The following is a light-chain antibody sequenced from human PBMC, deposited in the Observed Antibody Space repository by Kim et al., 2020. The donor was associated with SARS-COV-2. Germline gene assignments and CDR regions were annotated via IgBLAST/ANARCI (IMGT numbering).Light chain of an antibody. CDR1: SSDVGAYYT. V-gene: IGLV2-14*04. J-gene: IGLJ1*01. CDR2: AVS. CDR3: ISYTTTPL. Sequence: PGQTVTISGSGTSSDVGAYYTVSWYQQHPGKAPKLIIYAVSQRPSEISNRFSGSKSGNTASLTISGLQAEDEADYYCISYTTTPLFGSGTKVTVL.